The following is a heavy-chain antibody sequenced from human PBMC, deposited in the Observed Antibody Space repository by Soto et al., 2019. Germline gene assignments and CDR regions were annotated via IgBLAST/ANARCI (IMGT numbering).Heavy chain of an antibody. J-gene: IGHJ6*02. V-gene: IGHV3-21*01. Sequence: GGSLRLSCAASGFSFSSCSMNCVRQAPGKGLEWVSSISNSSSYIYYADSVKGRFTISRDNAKNTLYLQMNSLRAEDTAVYYCARGRGYSSLRRGRYHSYGTHVRGPATTVTVSS. CDR2: ISNSSSYI. CDR1: GFSFSSCS. D-gene: IGHD6-13*01. CDR3: ARGRGYSSLRRGRYHSYGTHV.